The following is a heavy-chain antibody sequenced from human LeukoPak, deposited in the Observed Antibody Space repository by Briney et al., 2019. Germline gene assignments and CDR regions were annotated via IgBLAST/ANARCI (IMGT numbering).Heavy chain of an antibody. D-gene: IGHD4-11*01. V-gene: IGHV4-59*01. Sequence: SETLSLTCTVSGGSISSYYWSWIRQPPGKGLEWIGYIYYSGSTNYNPSLKSRVTISVDTSKNQFSLKLSSVTAADTAVYYCARDEGTVSSDWGQGTLVTVSS. J-gene: IGHJ4*02. CDR2: IYYSGST. CDR3: ARDEGTVSSD. CDR1: GGSISSYY.